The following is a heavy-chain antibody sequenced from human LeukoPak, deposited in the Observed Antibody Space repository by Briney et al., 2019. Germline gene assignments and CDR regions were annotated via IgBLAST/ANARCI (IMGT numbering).Heavy chain of an antibody. CDR2: IIPILGIA. D-gene: IGHD6-19*01. Sequence: EASVKVSCTASGGTFSSYAISWVRQAPGQGLEWMGRIIPILGIANYAQKFQGRVTITADKSTSTAYMELSSLRSEDTAVYYCASHSSGWHEGGWFDPWGQGTLVTVSS. J-gene: IGHJ5*02. CDR1: GGTFSSYA. V-gene: IGHV1-69*04. CDR3: ASHSSGWHEGGWFDP.